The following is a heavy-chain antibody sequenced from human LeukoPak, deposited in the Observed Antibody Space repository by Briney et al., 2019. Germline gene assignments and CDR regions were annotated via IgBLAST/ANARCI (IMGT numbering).Heavy chain of an antibody. CDR1: GFTFNNAW. CDR3: ASFHYYGSGAYYLSY. CDR2: IGDSGATT. D-gene: IGHD3-10*01. J-gene: IGHJ4*02. V-gene: IGHV3-23*01. Sequence: HPGGSLRLSCAASGFTFNNAWMSWVRQAPGKGLEWVSDIGDSGATTYYADSVKGRFTISRDNSKNTLYLQMSSLRAEDTAVYFCASFHYYGSGAYYLSYWGQGTLVTVSS.